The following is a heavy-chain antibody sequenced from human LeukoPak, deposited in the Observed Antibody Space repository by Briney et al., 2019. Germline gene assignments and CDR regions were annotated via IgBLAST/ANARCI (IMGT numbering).Heavy chain of an antibody. V-gene: IGHV4-31*03. D-gene: IGHD3-22*01. CDR2: IYYSGST. CDR3: ARGSLTYYDSSGYYYRAFDI. Sequence: ASETLSLTCTVSGGSISSGGYYWSWIRQHPGKGLEWIGYIYYSGSTYCNPSLKSRVTISVDTSKNQFSLKLSSVTAADTAVYYCARGSLTYYDSSGYYYRAFDIWGQGTMVTVSS. CDR1: GGSISSGGYY. J-gene: IGHJ3*02.